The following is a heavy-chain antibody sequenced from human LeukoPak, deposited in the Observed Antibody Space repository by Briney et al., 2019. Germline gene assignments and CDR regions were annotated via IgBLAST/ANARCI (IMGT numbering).Heavy chain of an antibody. Sequence: SGGSLRLSCAASGFTFSDYYMSWIRQAPGKGLEWVSYINSGSAIYYAASVKGRFTISRDNAKNSLYLQMNSLRAEDTALYYCAKARDDYGDYGAFDIWGQGTMVTVSS. D-gene: IGHD4-17*01. CDR2: INSGSAI. J-gene: IGHJ3*02. CDR3: AKARDDYGDYGAFDI. V-gene: IGHV3-11*01. CDR1: GFTFSDYY.